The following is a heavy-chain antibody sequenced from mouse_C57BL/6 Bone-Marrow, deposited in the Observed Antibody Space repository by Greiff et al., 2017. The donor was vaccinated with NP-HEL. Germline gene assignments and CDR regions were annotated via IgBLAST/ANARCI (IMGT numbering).Heavy chain of an antibody. CDR3: AKTAQALQAWFAY. D-gene: IGHD3-2*02. Sequence: VQVVESGPGLVQPSQSLSITCTVSGFSLTSYGVHWVRQSPGKGLEWLGVIWRGGSTDYNAAFMSRLSITKDNSKSQVFFKMNSLQADDTAIYYCAKTAQALQAWFAYWGQGTLVTVSA. CDR1: GFSLTSYG. CDR2: IWRGGST. V-gene: IGHV2-5*01. J-gene: IGHJ3*01.